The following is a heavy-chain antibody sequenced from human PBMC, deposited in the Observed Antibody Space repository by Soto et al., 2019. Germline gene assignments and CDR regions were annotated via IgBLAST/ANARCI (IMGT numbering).Heavy chain of an antibody. V-gene: IGHV4-59*08. CDR1: GGSISSYY. J-gene: IGHJ6*02. CDR3: ARHFADGGITIFGVVTEPYGMDV. D-gene: IGHD3-3*01. CDR2: IYYSGST. Sequence: SETLSLTCTVSGGSISSYYWSWIRQPPGKGLEWIGYIYYSGSTNYNPSFKSRVTISVDTSKNQFSLKLSSVTAADTAVYYCARHFADGGITIFGVVTEPYGMDVWGQGTTVTVSS.